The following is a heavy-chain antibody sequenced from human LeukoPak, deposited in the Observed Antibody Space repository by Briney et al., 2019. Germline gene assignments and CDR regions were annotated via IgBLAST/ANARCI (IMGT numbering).Heavy chain of an antibody. J-gene: IGHJ4*02. CDR2: ISGSGGGT. V-gene: IGHV3-23*01. D-gene: IGHD3-22*01. CDR3: AKRGVVIRVILVGFHKEAYYFDS. CDR1: GITLSNYG. Sequence: PGGSLRLSYAVSGITLSNYGMSWVRQAPGKGLEWVAGISGSGGGTNYADSVKGRFTISRDNRKNTLYLQMNSLRAEDTAVYFCAKRGVVIRVILVGFHKEAYYFDSWGQGALVTVSS.